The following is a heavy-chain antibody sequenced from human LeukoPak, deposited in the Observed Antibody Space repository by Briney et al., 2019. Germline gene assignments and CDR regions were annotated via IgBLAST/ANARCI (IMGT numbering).Heavy chain of an antibody. CDR2: ISSSSSYI. Sequence: PGGSLRLSCAASGFTFSSYSMNWVRQAPGKGLEWVSSISSSSSYIYYADSVKGRFTISRDNAKNSLYLQMNGLRAEDTAVYYCARDRHDILTGYYPFDYWGQGTLVTVSS. V-gene: IGHV3-21*01. D-gene: IGHD3-9*01. J-gene: IGHJ4*02. CDR1: GFTFSSYS. CDR3: ARDRHDILTGYYPFDY.